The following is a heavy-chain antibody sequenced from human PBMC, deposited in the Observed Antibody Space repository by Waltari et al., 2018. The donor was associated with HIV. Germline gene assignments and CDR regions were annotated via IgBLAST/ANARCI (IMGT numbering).Heavy chain of an antibody. CDR3: ARDPGYSSSCYFDY. V-gene: IGHV1-69*01. J-gene: IGHJ4*02. CDR2: IIPIFGTA. CDR1: GGTFSSYA. Sequence: QVQLVQSGAEVKKPGSSVKVPCKASGGTFSSYAISWVRQAPGQGLEWMGGIIPIFGTANDAQKFQGRVTITADESTSTAYMELSSLRSEDTAVYYCARDPGYSSSCYFDYWGQGTLVTVSS. D-gene: IGHD6-13*01.